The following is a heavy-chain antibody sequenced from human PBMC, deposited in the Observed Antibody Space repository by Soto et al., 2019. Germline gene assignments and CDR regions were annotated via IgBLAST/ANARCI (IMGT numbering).Heavy chain of an antibody. D-gene: IGHD5-12*01. CDR2: ISWNSGSL. CDR1: GFTFDDYA. Sequence: EVQLVESGGGLVQPGRSLRLSCAASGFTFDDYAMHWVRQAPGKGLEWVSGISWNSGSLGYADSVKGRFTISRDNAKNSLYLQMNSLRGEDTALYYCAKGAKGYADDAFDIWGQGTMVTVSS. V-gene: IGHV3-9*01. CDR3: AKGAKGYADDAFDI. J-gene: IGHJ3*02.